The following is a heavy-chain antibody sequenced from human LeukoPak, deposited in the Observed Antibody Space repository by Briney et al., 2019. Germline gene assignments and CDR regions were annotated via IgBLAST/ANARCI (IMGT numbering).Heavy chain of an antibody. J-gene: IGHJ5*02. CDR3: AKLSAAISDIDWFDP. Sequence: GGPLRLSCAASGFTFSSYAMSWVRQAPGKGLEWVSAISGSGGSTYYADSVKGRFTISRDNSKNTLYLQMNSLRAEDTAVYYCAKLSAAISDIDWFDPWGQGTLVTVSS. CDR2: ISGSGGST. D-gene: IGHD2-2*02. V-gene: IGHV3-23*01. CDR1: GFTFSSYA.